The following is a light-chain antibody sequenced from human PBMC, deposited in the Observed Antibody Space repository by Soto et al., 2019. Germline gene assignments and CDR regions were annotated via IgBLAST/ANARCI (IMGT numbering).Light chain of an antibody. CDR2: DAS. J-gene: IGKJ4*01. Sequence: IRMTHSPSALSASIGDRVTITCRGSQDISGWLAWYQQKPGKAPKVLIYDASSLESGVPLRFSGSGSGTEFTLTITSLQPDDFATYYCQQYKNYSPLTFGGRINV. V-gene: IGKV1-5*01. CDR1: QDISGW. CDR3: QQYKNYSPLT.